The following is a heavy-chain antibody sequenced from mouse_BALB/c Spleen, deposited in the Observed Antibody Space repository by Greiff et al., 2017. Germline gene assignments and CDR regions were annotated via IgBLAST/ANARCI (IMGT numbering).Heavy chain of an antibody. CDR1: GYTFTSYW. J-gene: IGHJ3*01. CDR3: ARDGNFAY. D-gene: IGHD2-1*01. Sequence: QVQLQQPGAELVKPGASVKLSCKASGYTFTSYWMHWVKQRPGQGLEWIGEINPSNGRTNYNEKFKSKATLTVDKSSSTAYMQHSSLTSEDSAVYYCARDGNFAYWGQGTLVTVSA. CDR2: INPSNGRT. V-gene: IGHV1S81*02.